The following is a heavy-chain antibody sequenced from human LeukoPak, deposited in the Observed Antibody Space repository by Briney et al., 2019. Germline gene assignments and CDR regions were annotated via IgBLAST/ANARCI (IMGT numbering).Heavy chain of an antibody. CDR3: ARGGYYDYWEDYYFYGMDV. Sequence: GRSLRLSCAASGFTFSSYAMHWVRQAPGKGLEWVAVISYDGSNKYYADSVKGRFTISRDNSKNTLYLQMNSLRAEDTAVYYCARGGYYDYWEDYYFYGMDVWGQGTTVTVSS. J-gene: IGHJ6*02. V-gene: IGHV3-30-3*01. CDR1: GFTFSSYA. D-gene: IGHD3-3*01. CDR2: ISYDGSNK.